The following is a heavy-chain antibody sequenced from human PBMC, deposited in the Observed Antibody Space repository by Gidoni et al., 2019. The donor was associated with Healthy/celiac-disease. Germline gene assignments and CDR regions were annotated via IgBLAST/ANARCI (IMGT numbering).Heavy chain of an antibody. CDR1: GFTFSSYG. J-gene: IGHJ1*01. D-gene: IGHD5-18*01. V-gene: IGHV3-30*02. Sequence: QVQLVESGGGVVQPGGSLRLSCAASGFTFSSYGMHWVRQAPGKGLEWVAFIRYDGSNKYYADSVKGRFTISRDNSKNTLYLQMNSLRAEDTAVYYCAKDQGGYSYGHAEYFQHWGQGTLVTVSS. CDR3: AKDQGGYSYGHAEYFQH. CDR2: IRYDGSNK.